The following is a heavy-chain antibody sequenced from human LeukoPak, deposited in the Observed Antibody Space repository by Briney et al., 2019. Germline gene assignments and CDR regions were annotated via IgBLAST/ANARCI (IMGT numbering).Heavy chain of an antibody. CDR3: ARVRCNRISCSLFFDC. CDR1: GYNFTGHY. CDR2: INPKTGAT. Sequence: ASVKVSCKTSGYNFTGHYMHWVRQAPGQGLEWMGWINPKTGATKYAQKFQGRLTVTRDTSVSTVYMDLSGLRSDDTALYYCARVRCNRISCSLFFDCWGQGTLVTVS. D-gene: IGHD2-2*01. J-gene: IGHJ4*02. V-gene: IGHV1-2*02.